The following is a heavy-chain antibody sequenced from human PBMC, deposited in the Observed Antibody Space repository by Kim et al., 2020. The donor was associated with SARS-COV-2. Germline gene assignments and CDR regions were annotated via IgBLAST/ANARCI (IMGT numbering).Heavy chain of an antibody. D-gene: IGHD3-3*01. J-gene: IGHJ6*03. Sequence: SVKGRFTISRDNAKNTLFLQMNSLRAEDTALYYCARGRWWRGPYYYYDMDVWGKGTTVTVSS. V-gene: IGHV3-11*01. CDR3: ARGRWWRGPYYYYDMDV.